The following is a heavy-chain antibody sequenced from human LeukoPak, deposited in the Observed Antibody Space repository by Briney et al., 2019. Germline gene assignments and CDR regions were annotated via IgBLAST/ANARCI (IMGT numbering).Heavy chain of an antibody. CDR3: ARELFGYQHSSGRTLTGYYGMDV. CDR1: GFTFSSYG. CDR2: IRYDGSNK. J-gene: IGHJ6*02. V-gene: IGHV3-30*02. Sequence: PGGSLRLSCAASGFTFSSYGMHWVRQAPGKGLEWVAFIRYDGSNKYYADSVKGRFTISRDNSKNTLYLQMNSLRAEDTAVYYCARELFGYQHSSGRTLTGYYGMDVWGQGTTVTVSS. D-gene: IGHD6-25*01.